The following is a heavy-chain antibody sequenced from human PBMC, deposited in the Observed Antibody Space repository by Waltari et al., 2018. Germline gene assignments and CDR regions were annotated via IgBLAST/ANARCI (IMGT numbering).Heavy chain of an antibody. V-gene: IGHV3-49*04. CDR1: GFTIADSP. CDR3: ANLNFYDRVGYSTSDY. CDR2: IRERLFGDTT. D-gene: IGHD3-22*01. J-gene: IGHJ4*02. Sequence: EVQLVESGGGLVEPGRSLRLSCTTSGFTIADSPMSWVRQAPGKGLEWVGFIRERLFGDTTHYAASVRGRFTISRDDSKNIAYLQLNSLKTEDTAVYYCANLNFYDRVGYSTSDYWGQGTLVTVSS.